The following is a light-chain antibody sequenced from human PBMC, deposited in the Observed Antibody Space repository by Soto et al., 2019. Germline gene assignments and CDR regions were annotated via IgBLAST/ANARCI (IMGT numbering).Light chain of an antibody. CDR3: AAWDDSLNGWV. J-gene: IGLJ3*02. CDR2: GVT. CDR1: SSDVGGYNF. V-gene: IGLV2-14*01. Sequence: QSVLTQPASVSGSPGQSITISCTGTSSDVGGYNFVSWYQHHPGKAPKLMISGVTNRPSGISDRFSGSKSGNTASLTISGLQADDEADYYCAAWDDSLNGWVFGGGTKVTVL.